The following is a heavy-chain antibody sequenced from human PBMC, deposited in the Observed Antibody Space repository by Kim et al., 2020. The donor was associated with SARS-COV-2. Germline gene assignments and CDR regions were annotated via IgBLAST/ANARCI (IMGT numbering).Heavy chain of an antibody. CDR2: IYYSGST. Sequence: SETLSLTCTVSGGFIRTGGYYWTWIRQHPGKGLEWMGHIYYSGSTSYNPSLKTRFTISIDTSENQFSLKLSSLTAADTVVYYCANAANSDVLTVYFEGF. D-gene: IGHD3-9*01. CDR1: GGFIRTGGYY. CDR3: ANAANSDVLTVYFEGF. J-gene: IGHJ5*01. V-gene: IGHV4-31*03.